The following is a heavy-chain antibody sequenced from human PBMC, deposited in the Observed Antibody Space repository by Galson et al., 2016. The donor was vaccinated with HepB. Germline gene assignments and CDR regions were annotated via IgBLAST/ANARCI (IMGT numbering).Heavy chain of an antibody. V-gene: IGHV3-30*18. CDR3: VKVGHYWGDFDY. J-gene: IGHJ4*02. D-gene: IGHD7-27*01. CDR1: GFTFSYHG. CDR2: ISYDGSKT. Sequence: SLRLSCAASGFTFSYHGMHWVRQAPGKGLEWVAVISYDGSKTYYADFVKGRFTISRDTSKKTLYLQMNSLRPEGTAIYYCVKVGHYWGDFDYWGQGILVTVSS.